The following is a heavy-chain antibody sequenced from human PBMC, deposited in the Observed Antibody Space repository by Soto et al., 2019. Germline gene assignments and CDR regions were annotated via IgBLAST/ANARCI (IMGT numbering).Heavy chain of an antibody. CDR2: ISPYNGNT. CDR1: GYTFTTYG. V-gene: IGHV1-18*01. CDR3: ARVYGPLYFDY. D-gene: IGHD3-10*01. J-gene: IGHJ4*02. Sequence: ASVKVSCKASGYTFTTYGLSWVRQAPGQGLEWMGWISPYNGNTKYGQKLQGRVTMTTDTSTDTAYMELTSLRSDDTAVYYCARVYGPLYFDYWGQGTLVTVSS.